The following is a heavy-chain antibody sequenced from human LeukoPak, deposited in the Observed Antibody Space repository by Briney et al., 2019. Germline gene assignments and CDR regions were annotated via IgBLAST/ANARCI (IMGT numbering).Heavy chain of an antibody. J-gene: IGHJ6*03. V-gene: IGHV4-34*01. CDR3: AVGWFNYHYYMDV. D-gene: IGHD3-3*01. CDR1: GGSFSGYY. CDR2: INHSGST. Sequence: PSETLSLTCAVYGGSFSGYYWSWIRQPPGKGLEWIGEINHSGSTNYNPSLKSRVTISVDTSKNQFSLKLSSVTAADTAVYYCAVGWFNYHYYMDVWGKGTTVTVSS.